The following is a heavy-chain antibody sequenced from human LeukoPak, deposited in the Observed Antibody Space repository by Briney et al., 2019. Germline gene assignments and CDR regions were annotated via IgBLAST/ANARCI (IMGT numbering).Heavy chain of an antibody. CDR3: ASQRVGSRSLDY. CDR2: ISSTGSTI. J-gene: IGHJ4*02. V-gene: IGHV3-48*02. CDR1: GFTFSSYW. D-gene: IGHD1-26*01. Sequence: GGSLRLSCAVSGFTFSSYWMHWVRQAPGKGLEWVSLISSTGSTINYADSVKGRFTVSRDNAKNSLYLQMNNLRDEDTAVYYCASQRVGSRSLDYWGQGTLVTVSS.